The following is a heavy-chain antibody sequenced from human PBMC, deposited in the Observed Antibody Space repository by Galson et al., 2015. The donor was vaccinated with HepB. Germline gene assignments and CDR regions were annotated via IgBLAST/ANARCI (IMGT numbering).Heavy chain of an antibody. CDR3: ARVRIDYYASDY. CDR1: GFTVSSNY. Sequence: SLRLSCAASGFTVSSNYMSWVRQAPGKGLGWVSLIYSGGSTYYADSVKGRFTISRDNSKNTLYLQMNSLRAEDTAVYYCARVRIDYYASDYWGQGTLVTVSS. CDR2: IYSGGST. J-gene: IGHJ4*02. V-gene: IGHV3-66*02. D-gene: IGHD3-10*01.